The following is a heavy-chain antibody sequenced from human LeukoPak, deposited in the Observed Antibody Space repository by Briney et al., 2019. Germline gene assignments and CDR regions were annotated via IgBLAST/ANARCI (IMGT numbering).Heavy chain of an antibody. CDR3: AREVAPGSDAFDI. CDR2: IYHSGST. CDR1: GYSISSRYY. J-gene: IGHJ3*02. V-gene: IGHV4-38-2*02. D-gene: IGHD2-15*01. Sequence: SETLSLTCTVSGYSISSRYYWGWIRQPPGRGLEWIASIYHSGSTYYNPSLKSRVTISVDTSKNQFSLKLSSVTAADTAVYYCAREVAPGSDAFDIWGQGTMVTVSS.